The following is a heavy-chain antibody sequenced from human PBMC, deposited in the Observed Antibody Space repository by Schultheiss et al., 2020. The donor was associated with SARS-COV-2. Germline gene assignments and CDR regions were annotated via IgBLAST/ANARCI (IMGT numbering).Heavy chain of an antibody. J-gene: IGHJ4*02. D-gene: IGHD2-2*01. CDR2: ISGSGGST. Sequence: GSLRLSCAASGFTFDDYAMHWVRQAPGKGLEWVSAISGSGGSTYYADSVKGRFTISRDNSKNTLYLQMNSLRAEDTAVYYCAKEGSTAPQTFDYWGQGTLVTVSS. CDR3: AKEGSTAPQTFDY. V-gene: IGHV3-23*01. CDR1: GFTFDDYA.